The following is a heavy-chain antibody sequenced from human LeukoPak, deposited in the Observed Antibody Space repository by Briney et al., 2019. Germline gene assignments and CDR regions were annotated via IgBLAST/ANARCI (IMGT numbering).Heavy chain of an antibody. CDR1: GFTFSNYG. CDR2: ISGSGGST. Sequence: GGSLRLSCAASGFTFSNYGMSWVRQAPGKGLEWVSAISGSGGSTYYADSVKGRFTISRDNSKNTLYLQMNSLRAEDTAVYYCAKDPYYDSSCYFDYWGQGTLVTVSS. J-gene: IGHJ4*02. V-gene: IGHV3-23*01. CDR3: AKDPYYDSSCYFDY. D-gene: IGHD3-22*01.